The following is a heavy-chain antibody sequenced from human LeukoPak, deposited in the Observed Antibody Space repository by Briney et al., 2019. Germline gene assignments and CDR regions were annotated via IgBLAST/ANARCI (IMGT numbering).Heavy chain of an antibody. Sequence: SETLSLTCTVSGDSLSSQYWSWIRQPPGKGLEWIGYISYSGSTYYNPSLKTRLTISVDTSKNQFSLKLDSVTAADTAFYYCARADMATVFDFWGRGTLVIVSS. V-gene: IGHV4-59*11. D-gene: IGHD5-24*01. CDR1: GDSLSSQY. CDR3: ARADMATVFDF. CDR2: ISYSGST. J-gene: IGHJ4*02.